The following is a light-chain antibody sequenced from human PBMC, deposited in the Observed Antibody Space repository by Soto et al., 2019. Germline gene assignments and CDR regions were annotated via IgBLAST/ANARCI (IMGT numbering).Light chain of an antibody. CDR1: QAISNY. V-gene: IGKV1-39*01. Sequence: DIQMTHSPSFLSASVGYRFNITCRASQAISNYLNWYQKKTGKAPNLLIFGAKTLQSGVPSRLSGSGYGTDLTITITTMKPEDVGIYYCQQCHATPLTFGHGTRLEIK. CDR2: GAK. J-gene: IGKJ5*01. CDR3: QQCHATPLT.